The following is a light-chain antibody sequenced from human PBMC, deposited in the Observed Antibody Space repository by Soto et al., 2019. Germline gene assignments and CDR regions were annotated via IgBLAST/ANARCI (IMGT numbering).Light chain of an antibody. CDR2: DND. J-gene: IGLJ2*01. CDR3: AAWDASLNAVV. V-gene: IGLV1-44*01. CDR1: SSNIGSYT. Sequence: QSVVTQPPSASGTPGQRVTISCSGSSSNIGSYTVNWYQQLPGTAPKLLISDNDERPSGVPDRFSGSKSGTSASLAISGLQSEDEAHYYCAAWDASLNAVVFGGGTKLTVL.